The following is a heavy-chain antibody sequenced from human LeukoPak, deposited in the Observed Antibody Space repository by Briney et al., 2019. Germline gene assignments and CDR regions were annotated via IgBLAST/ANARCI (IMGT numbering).Heavy chain of an antibody. CDR1: GGSFSDFY. D-gene: IGHD4-11*01. CDR2: IYSSGST. CDR3: AREGTTVTHFDY. Sequence: SETLSLTCAVYGGSFSDFYWSWIRQPPGKGLEWIGYIYSSGSTDYNPSLKSRVTISIDTSKNQFSLKLSSVTAADTAVYYCAREGTTVTHFDYWGQGTLVTVSS. J-gene: IGHJ4*02. V-gene: IGHV4-59*01.